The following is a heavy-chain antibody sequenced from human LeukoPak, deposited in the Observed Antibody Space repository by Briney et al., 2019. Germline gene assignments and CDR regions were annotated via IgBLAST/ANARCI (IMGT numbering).Heavy chain of an antibody. CDR1: EGTFSSYA. J-gene: IGHJ6*02. Sequence: ASVKVSCKASEGTFSSYAISWVRQAPGQGLEWMGRIIPILGIANYAQKFQGRVTITADKSTSTAYMELSSLRSEDTAVYYCARDSRDYGMDVWGQGTTVTVSS. CDR3: ARDSRDYGMDV. V-gene: IGHV1-69*04. CDR2: IIPILGIA.